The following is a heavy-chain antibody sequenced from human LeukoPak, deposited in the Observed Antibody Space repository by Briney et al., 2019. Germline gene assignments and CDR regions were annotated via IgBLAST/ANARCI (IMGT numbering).Heavy chain of an antibody. D-gene: IGHD5-12*01. CDR1: GFTFSSYA. V-gene: IGHV3-23*01. J-gene: IGHJ4*02. Sequence: PGGSVRLSCAASGFTFSSYAMTWVRQAPGKGLEWVSGVSESGGKTYYADSVKGRFTISRDNSKNTLYLQMNSLRAEDTAVYYCAKDGDGYSGYDWFDCWGQGTLVTVSS. CDR2: VSESGGKT. CDR3: AKDGDGYSGYDWFDC.